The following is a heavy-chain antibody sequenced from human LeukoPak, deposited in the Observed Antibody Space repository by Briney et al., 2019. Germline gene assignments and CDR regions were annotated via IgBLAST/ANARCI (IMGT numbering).Heavy chain of an antibody. V-gene: IGHV3-7*01. CDR1: GFNFGTYW. D-gene: IGHD2-15*01. CDR3: ARDPDSSAFDY. CDR2: IKYDDTVK. J-gene: IGHJ4*02. Sequence: GGSLRLSCTAAGFNFGTYWMNWVRQSPEKGLEFVANIKYDDTVKNYVDSVKGRFTISRDNPSNSVYLQMDSLRPEDTALYYCARDPDSSAFDYWGQGAQVTVSS.